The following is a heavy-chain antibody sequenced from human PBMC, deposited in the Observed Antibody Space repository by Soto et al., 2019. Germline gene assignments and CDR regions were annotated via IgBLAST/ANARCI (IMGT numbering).Heavy chain of an antibody. CDR3: ARGAQQLRRLHPPSRFHYGMDV. V-gene: IGHV6-1*01. Sequence: KQSQTLSLTCAISGDSVSSNSAAWNWIRQSPSRGLEWLGRTYYRSKWYNDYAVSVKSRITINPDTSKNQFSLQLNSVTPEDTAVYYCARGAQQLRRLHPPSRFHYGMDVWGQGTTVTVSS. D-gene: IGHD6-13*01. J-gene: IGHJ6*02. CDR2: TYYRSKWYN. CDR1: GDSVSSNSAA.